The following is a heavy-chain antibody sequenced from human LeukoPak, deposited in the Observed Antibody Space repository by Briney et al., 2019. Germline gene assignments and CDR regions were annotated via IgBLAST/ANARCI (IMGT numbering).Heavy chain of an antibody. J-gene: IGHJ4*02. CDR1: GFTFSSYA. CDR3: ATNYDYVWGSYRYSLPRYLDY. Sequence: GGSLRLSCAASGFTFSSYAMSWVRQAPGKGLEWVSAISGSGGSTYYADSVKGRFTISRDNSKNTLYLQMNSLRAEDTVVYYCATNYDYVWGSYRYSLPRYLDYWGQGTLVTVSS. CDR2: ISGSGGST. V-gene: IGHV3-23*01. D-gene: IGHD3-16*02.